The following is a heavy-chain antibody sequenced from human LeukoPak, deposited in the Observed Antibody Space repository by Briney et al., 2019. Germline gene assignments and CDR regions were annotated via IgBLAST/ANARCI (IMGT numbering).Heavy chain of an antibody. D-gene: IGHD3-3*01. CDR3: ARDFEEYYDFWSGYQAIDY. V-gene: IGHV3-30*01. J-gene: IGHJ4*02. Sequence: GRSLRLSCAASGFTFSSYAMHWVRQAPGKGLEWVAVISYDGSNKYYADSVKGRFTISRDNSKNTLYLQMNSLRAEDTAVYYCARDFEEYYDFWSGYQAIDYWGRGTLVTVSS. CDR1: GFTFSSYA. CDR2: ISYDGSNK.